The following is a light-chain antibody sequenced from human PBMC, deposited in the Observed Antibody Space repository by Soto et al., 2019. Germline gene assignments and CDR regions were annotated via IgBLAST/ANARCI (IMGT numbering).Light chain of an antibody. CDR3: AAWDDSLKGVI. J-gene: IGLJ2*01. CDR1: SSNIGSHT. Sequence: QSVLTQPPSASGTPGQRITISGSGSSSNIGSHTVNWHQQVPGTAPKLLIYSNNERPSGVPDRFSGSKSGTSASLAISGLQSGDEADYYCAAWDDSLKGVIFGGGTQLTVL. V-gene: IGLV1-44*01. CDR2: SNN.